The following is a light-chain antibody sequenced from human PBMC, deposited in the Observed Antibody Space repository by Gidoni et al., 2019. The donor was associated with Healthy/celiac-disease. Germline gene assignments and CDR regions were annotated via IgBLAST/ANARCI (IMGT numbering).Light chain of an antibody. CDR1: QSVSSY. CDR2: DAS. J-gene: IGKJ3*01. Sequence: EIVLTQSPATLSLSPGERATLSCRASQSVSSYLAWYQQKPGQAPRLLIYDASNRATGIPARFSGSGSGTDFTLTISSLDPEDFAFYYCQQRSNWPGFTFXPXTKVDIK. V-gene: IGKV3-11*01. CDR3: QQRSNWPGFT.